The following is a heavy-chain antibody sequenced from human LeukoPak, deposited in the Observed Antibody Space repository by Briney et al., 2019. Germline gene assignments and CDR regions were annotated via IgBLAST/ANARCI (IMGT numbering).Heavy chain of an antibody. CDR2: ISAYNGNT. CDR3: ARLTQRAFWSSGWYWVHDY. CDR1: GYTSTSYG. Sequence: ASVKVSCKASGYTSTSYGISWVRQAPGQGLEWMGWISAYNGNTNYAQKLQGRVTMTTDTSTSTAYMELRSLRSDDTAVYYCARLTQRAFWSSGWYWVHDYWGQGTLVTVSS. J-gene: IGHJ4*02. V-gene: IGHV1-18*01. D-gene: IGHD6-19*01.